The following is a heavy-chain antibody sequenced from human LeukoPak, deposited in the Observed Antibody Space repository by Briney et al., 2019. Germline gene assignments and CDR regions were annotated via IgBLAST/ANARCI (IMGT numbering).Heavy chain of an antibody. J-gene: IGHJ4*02. CDR1: GYSISSGYY. Sequence: PSETLSLTCAVSGYSISSGYYWGWIRQPPGKALEWIGSIYHSGSTYYNPSLKSRVTISVDTSKNQFSLKLSSVTAADTAVYYCARGASGYYDSSEAYWRQGTLVTVSS. V-gene: IGHV4-38-2*01. CDR3: ARGASGYYDSSEAY. D-gene: IGHD3-22*01. CDR2: IYHSGST.